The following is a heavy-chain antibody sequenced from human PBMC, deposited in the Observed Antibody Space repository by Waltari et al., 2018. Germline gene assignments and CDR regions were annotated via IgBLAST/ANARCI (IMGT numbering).Heavy chain of an antibody. D-gene: IGHD3-22*01. CDR3: ASSPPYYYDSSGYYPLEY. J-gene: IGHJ4*02. V-gene: IGHV4-59*11. CDR1: GGSISSHY. Sequence: QVQLQESGPGLVKPSETLSLTCTVSGGSISSHYWSWIRQPPGKGLEWIGYIYYSGSTNYNPSLKSRVTISVDTSQNQFSLKLSSVTAADTAVYYCASSPPYYYDSSGYYPLEYWGQGTLVTVSS. CDR2: IYYSGST.